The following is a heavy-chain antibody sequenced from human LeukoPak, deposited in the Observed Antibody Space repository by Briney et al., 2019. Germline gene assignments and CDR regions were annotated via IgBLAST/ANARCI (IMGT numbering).Heavy chain of an antibody. Sequence: PGGSLRLSCAASGFTFSSYAMSWVRQAPGKGLEWVSAISGSGGSTYYADSVKGRFTISRDNTRKSLYLQINNLRAEDTAVYYCARKTASGPFDCWGQGTLVTVAS. CDR2: ISGSGGST. V-gene: IGHV3-23*01. J-gene: IGHJ4*02. CDR1: GFTFSSYA. CDR3: ARKTASGPFDC.